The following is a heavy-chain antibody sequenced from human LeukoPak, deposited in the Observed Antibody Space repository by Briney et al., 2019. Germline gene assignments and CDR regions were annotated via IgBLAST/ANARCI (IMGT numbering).Heavy chain of an antibody. V-gene: IGHV4-59*08. Sequence: PSETLSLTCTVSGGSISSYYWSWIRQPPGKGLEWIGYIYYSGNTNYNPSLKSRVTISVDTSKNQFSLKLSSVTAADTAVYYCARVEGYCSSTSCYLANWYFDLWGRGTLVTVSS. CDR2: IYYSGNT. CDR1: GGSISSYY. J-gene: IGHJ2*01. CDR3: ARVEGYCSSTSCYLANWYFDL. D-gene: IGHD2-2*01.